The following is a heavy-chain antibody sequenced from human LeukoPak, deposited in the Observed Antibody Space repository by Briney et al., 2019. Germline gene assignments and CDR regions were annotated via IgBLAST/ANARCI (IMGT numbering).Heavy chain of an antibody. D-gene: IGHD3-22*01. Sequence: ETLSLTCAVFGGSFSGYYWSWVRQAPGKGLEWVSAISGSGGSTYYADSVKGRFTISRDNSKNTLYLQMNSLRAEDTAVYYCAKDYYDSSGYGHDAFDIWGQGTMVTVSS. V-gene: IGHV3-23*01. CDR3: AKDYYDSSGYGHDAFDI. J-gene: IGHJ3*02. CDR2: ISGSGGST. CDR1: GGSFSGYY.